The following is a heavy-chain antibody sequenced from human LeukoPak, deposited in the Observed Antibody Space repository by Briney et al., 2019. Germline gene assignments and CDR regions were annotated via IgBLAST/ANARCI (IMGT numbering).Heavy chain of an antibody. D-gene: IGHD1-26*01. CDR2: INPNSGGT. Sequence: GASVKVSCKASGYTFTGYYMHWVRQAPGQGLEWVGWINPNSGGTNYAQKFQGRVTMTRDTSISTAYMELSRLRSDDTAVYYCARDTWEPPSSFDYWGQGTLVTVSS. CDR1: GYTFTGYY. J-gene: IGHJ4*02. V-gene: IGHV1-2*02. CDR3: ARDTWEPPSSFDY.